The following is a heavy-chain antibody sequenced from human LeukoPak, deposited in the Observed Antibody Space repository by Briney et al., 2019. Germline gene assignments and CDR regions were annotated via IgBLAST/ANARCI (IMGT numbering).Heavy chain of an antibody. V-gene: IGHV3-74*01. D-gene: IGHD5-18*01. CDR2: INSDGSST. CDR3: ARLDTAMVTYPFDI. CDR1: GFTFSGYW. J-gene: IGHJ3*02. Sequence: GGSLRLSCAASGFTFSGYWMHWVRQAPGKGLVWVSRINSDGSSTNYADSVKGRFTISRDNAKNTLYLQMNSLRAEDTAVYYYARLDTAMVTYPFDIWGQGTMVTVSS.